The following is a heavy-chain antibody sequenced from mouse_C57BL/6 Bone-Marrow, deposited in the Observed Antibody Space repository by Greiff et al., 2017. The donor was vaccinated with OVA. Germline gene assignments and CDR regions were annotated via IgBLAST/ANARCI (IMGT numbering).Heavy chain of an antibody. J-gene: IGHJ4*01. CDR1: AYTFTSYW. CDR2: IDPSDSYP. V-gene: IGHV1-69*01. CDR3: ARGDYYYAMDY. Sequence: VQLQQPGAELVIPGASVKLSCKASAYTFTSYWMHWVKQRPGQGLEWTGEIDPSDSYPNSNQKSKGKSTLTVDKASSTAYMQLSSLTSEDSAVYYCARGDYYYAMDYWGQGTSVTVSS.